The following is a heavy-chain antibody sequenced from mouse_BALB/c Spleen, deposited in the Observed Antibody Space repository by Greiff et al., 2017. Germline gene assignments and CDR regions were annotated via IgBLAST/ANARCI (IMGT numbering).Heavy chain of an antibody. CDR2: ISSGGSYT. V-gene: IGHV5-9-4*01. D-gene: IGHD2-3*01. CDR3: ARDDGYYHFDY. CDR1: GFTFSSYA. J-gene: IGHJ2*01. Sequence: EVMLVESGGGLVKPGGSLKLSCAASGFTFSSYAMSWVRQSPEKRLEWVAEISSGGSYTYYPDTVTGRFTISRDNAKNTLYLEMSSLRSEDTAMYYCARDDGYYHFDYWGQGTTLTVSS.